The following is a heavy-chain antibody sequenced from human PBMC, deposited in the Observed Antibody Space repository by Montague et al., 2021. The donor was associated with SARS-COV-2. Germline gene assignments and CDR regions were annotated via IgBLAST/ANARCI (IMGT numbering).Heavy chain of an antibody. D-gene: IGHD4-11*01. CDR2: ISYGGIA. Sequence: SETLFLTCAVSGVSITSTNWWSLARQPPGKGLEWIGEISYGGIATYNPSLKSRATISMDRSRNLFSLKLSSVTAADTAIYYCAGKVLTVPADYWGQGTLVTVS. CDR1: GVSITSTNW. V-gene: IGHV4-4*02. J-gene: IGHJ4*02. CDR3: AGKVLTVPADY.